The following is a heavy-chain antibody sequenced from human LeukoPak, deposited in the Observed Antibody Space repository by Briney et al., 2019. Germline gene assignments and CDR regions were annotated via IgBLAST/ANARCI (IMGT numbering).Heavy chain of an antibody. CDR1: GFTFSSYS. D-gene: IGHD6-6*01. Sequence: GGSLRLSCAASGFTFSSYSMNWVRQAPGKGLEWVPSISSSSSYIYYADSVKGRFTISRDNAKNSLYLQMNSLRAEDTAVYYCARDHPYSSSSGEYYFDYWGQGTLVTVSS. CDR3: ARDHPYSSSSGEYYFDY. CDR2: ISSSSSYI. J-gene: IGHJ4*02. V-gene: IGHV3-21*01.